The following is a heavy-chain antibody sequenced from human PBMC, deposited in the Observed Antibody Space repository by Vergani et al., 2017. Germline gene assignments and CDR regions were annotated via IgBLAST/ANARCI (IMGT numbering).Heavy chain of an antibody. D-gene: IGHD6-13*01. Sequence: EVQLVESGGGLVQPGRSLRLSCAASGFTFDDYAMHWVRQAPGKGLEWVSGISWNSDSIAYADSVKGRFTISRDNAKNSLYLQMNSLRAEDTALYYCVKDIAASSNDWYFDLWGRGTLVTVSS. V-gene: IGHV3-9*01. CDR1: GFTFDDYA. CDR2: ISWNSDSI. J-gene: IGHJ2*01. CDR3: VKDIAASSNDWYFDL.